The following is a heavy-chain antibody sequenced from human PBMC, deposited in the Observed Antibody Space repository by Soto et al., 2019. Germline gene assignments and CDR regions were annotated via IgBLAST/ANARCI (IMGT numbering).Heavy chain of an antibody. CDR1: GFTFSSYW. V-gene: IGHV3-74*01. CDR2: INSDGSST. D-gene: IGHD6-13*01. J-gene: IGHJ5*02. Sequence: EVQLVESGGGLVQPGGSLRLSCAASGFTFSSYWMHWVRQAPGKGLVWVSRINSDGSSTSYADSVKGRFTISRDNAKNTLYLQMNSLRAEDTTVYYCARVPFRIAGGFDPWGQGTLVTVSS. CDR3: ARVPFRIAGGFDP.